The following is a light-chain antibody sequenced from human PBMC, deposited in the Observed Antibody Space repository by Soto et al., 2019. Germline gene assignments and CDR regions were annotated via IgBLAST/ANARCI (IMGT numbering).Light chain of an antibody. V-gene: IGKV4-1*01. CDR2: WAS. Sequence: DTVMTQSPDSLAVSLGERATINCKSSQSVLFTSSNKNFLTWYQQKPGQPPKLLIYWASTRESGVPDRFSGSGSGTNFTLTIRSLQAEDVAIYYCQQYYSSPYTFGQGTKLEI. CDR3: QQYYSSPYT. CDR1: QSVLFTSSNKNF. J-gene: IGKJ2*01.